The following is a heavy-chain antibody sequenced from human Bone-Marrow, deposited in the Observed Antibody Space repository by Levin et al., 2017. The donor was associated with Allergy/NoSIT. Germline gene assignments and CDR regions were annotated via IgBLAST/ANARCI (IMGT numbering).Heavy chain of an antibody. CDR2: INESGST. Sequence: SQTLSLPCAVSGYSMSSAYYWGWIRQPPGKGLEWIGNINESGSTKYNPSLKSRVTISVDTSKNQFSLQLNSVTAADTAVYFCAREYYMDVWGKGTTVTVSS. CDR1: GYSMSSAYY. J-gene: IGHJ6*03. CDR3: AREYYMDV. V-gene: IGHV4-38-2*02.